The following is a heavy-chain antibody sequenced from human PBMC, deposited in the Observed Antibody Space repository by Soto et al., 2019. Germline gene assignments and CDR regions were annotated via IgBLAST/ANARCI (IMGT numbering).Heavy chain of an antibody. CDR2: TYYRSKWYN. J-gene: IGHJ6*02. CDR3: ARAKEFSQEEGTVAGYYYYYYYGMDV. Sequence: PSQTLSLTCAISGDSVSSNSAAWNWIRQSPSRGLEWLGRTYYRSKWYNDYAVSVKSRITINPDTSKNQFSLQLNSVTPEDTAVYYCARAKEFSQEEGTVAGYYYYYYYGMDVWGQGTTVTVSS. CDR1: GDSVSSNSAA. D-gene: IGHD6-19*01. V-gene: IGHV6-1*01.